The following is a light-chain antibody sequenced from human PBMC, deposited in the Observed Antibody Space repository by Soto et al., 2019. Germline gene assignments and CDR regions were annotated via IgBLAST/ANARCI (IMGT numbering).Light chain of an antibody. Sequence: DIQLTQSPSSLSASVGDRVTITCRASQSISTYLTWYQQKPGKAPIILLYAASSLLSGVPSRFSGSGYGTDFTLTISSLELEDFATSYCQHSYSAPYTFGRGTKLEIK. J-gene: IGKJ2*01. CDR1: QSISTY. V-gene: IGKV1-39*01. CDR3: QHSYSAPYT. CDR2: AAS.